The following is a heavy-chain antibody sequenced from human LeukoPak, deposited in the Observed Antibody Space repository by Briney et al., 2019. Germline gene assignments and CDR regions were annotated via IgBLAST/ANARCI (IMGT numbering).Heavy chain of an antibody. CDR1: GYSISSGYY. V-gene: IGHV4-38-2*02. CDR2: LSHSGSS. J-gene: IGHJ6*03. CDR3: ARLIRGYYYYMDV. D-gene: IGHD3-10*01. Sequence: SETLSLTCTVSGYSISSGYYWDWIRQPPGKGLEWIGTLSHSGSSYYNPSLKSRVTISVDTSKNQFSLKLSSVTAADTAVYYCARLIRGYYYYMDVWGKGTTVTISS.